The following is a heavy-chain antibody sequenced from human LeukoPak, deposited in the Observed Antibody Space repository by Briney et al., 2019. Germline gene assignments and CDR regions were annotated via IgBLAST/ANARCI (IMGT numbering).Heavy chain of an antibody. CDR3: ARLSIAVAGTEPFDY. V-gene: IGHV4-34*01. Sequence: PETLSLTCTVSGGSISSYYWSWIRQPPGKGLEWIGEINHSGSTNYNPSLKSRVTISVDTSKNQFSLKLSSVTGADTAVYYCARLSIAVAGTEPFDYWGQGTLVTVSS. CDR1: GGSISSYY. D-gene: IGHD6-19*01. J-gene: IGHJ4*02. CDR2: INHSGST.